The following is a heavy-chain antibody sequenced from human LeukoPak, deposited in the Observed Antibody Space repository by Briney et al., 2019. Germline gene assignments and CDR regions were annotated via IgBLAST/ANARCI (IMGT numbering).Heavy chain of an antibody. Sequence: ASVKVSCKASGYTFTSYGISWVRQAPGQGLEWMGWISAYNGNTNYAQKLQGRVTMTTDTSTSTAYMELRSLRSDDTAVYYCARDKSGYYPYYFDYWGQGTLVTVSS. J-gene: IGHJ4*02. V-gene: IGHV1-18*01. CDR3: ARDKSGYYPYYFDY. D-gene: IGHD3-22*01. CDR1: GYTFTSYG. CDR2: ISAYNGNT.